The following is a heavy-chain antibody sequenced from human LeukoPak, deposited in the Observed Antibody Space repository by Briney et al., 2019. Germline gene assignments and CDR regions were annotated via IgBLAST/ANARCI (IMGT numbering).Heavy chain of an antibody. J-gene: IGHJ3*02. CDR2: IYTSGST. V-gene: IGHV4-61*02. CDR3: ARGTKLRYFKGGAFDI. Sequence: SQTLSLTCTVSGGSISSGSYYWSWIRQPAGKGLEWIGCIYTSGSTNYNPSLKSRVTISVDTSKNQFSLKLSSVTAADTAVYYCARGTKLRYFKGGAFDIWGQGTMVTVSS. CDR1: GGSISSGSYY. D-gene: IGHD3-9*01.